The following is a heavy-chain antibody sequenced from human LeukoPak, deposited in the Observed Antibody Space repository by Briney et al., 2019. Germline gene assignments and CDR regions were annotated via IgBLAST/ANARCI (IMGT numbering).Heavy chain of an antibody. Sequence: SSETLSLTCTVSGGSISSGDYYWSWIRQPPGKGLEWIGYIYYSGSTYYNPSLKSRVTISVDTSKNQFSLKLSSVTAADTAVYYCAREGGINAVDYWGQGTLVIVSS. D-gene: IGHD2-8*01. CDR1: GGSISSGDYY. V-gene: IGHV4-30-4*01. J-gene: IGHJ4*02. CDR3: AREGGINAVDY. CDR2: IYYSGST.